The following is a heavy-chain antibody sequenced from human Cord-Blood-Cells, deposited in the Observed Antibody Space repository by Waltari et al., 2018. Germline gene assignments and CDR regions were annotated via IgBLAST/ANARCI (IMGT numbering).Heavy chain of an antibody. V-gene: IGHV3-53*01. CDR2: IYSGGST. D-gene: IGHD6-19*01. CDR3: ATNMGAVAGTFDY. CDR1: GFTASGTS. Sequence: EVQLVESGGGLIQPGGSLRLSCAASGFTASGTSMSWVRQAPGKGLEWVSVIYSGGSTYYADSVKGRFTISRDNSKNTLYLQMNSLRAEDTAVYYCATNMGAVAGTFDYWGQGTLVTVSS. J-gene: IGHJ4*02.